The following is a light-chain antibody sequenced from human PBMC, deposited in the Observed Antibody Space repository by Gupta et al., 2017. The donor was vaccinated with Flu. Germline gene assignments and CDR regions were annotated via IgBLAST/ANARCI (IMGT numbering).Light chain of an antibody. Sequence: DIQMTQSPSSRSASVGDRVTISRRASQSIESYLNWFQQKPGKAPNLLIYAGSSLQRGVPSRFSGSGSGTDFTLSISSLQPEDFAAYYCQQSYSAPYTFGQGTKMEIK. J-gene: IGKJ2*01. CDR3: QQSYSAPYT. V-gene: IGKV1-39*01. CDR2: AGS. CDR1: QSIESY.